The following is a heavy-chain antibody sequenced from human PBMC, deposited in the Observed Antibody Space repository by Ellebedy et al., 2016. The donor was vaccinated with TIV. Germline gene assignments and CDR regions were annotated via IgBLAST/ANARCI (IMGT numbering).Heavy chain of an antibody. J-gene: IGHJ4*02. CDR3: TRGSTGNFDY. CDR2: IHPYSGAT. V-gene: IGHV1-2*04. D-gene: IGHD7-27*01. Sequence: AASVKVSCKASGYTFTGYYMHWVRQAPGQGLEWMGWIHPYSGATRYAQKFQDWVTMTRDTSISTVYIEVKKLKSDDTATYYCTRGSTGNFDYWGQGTLVTVSS. CDR1: GYTFTGYY.